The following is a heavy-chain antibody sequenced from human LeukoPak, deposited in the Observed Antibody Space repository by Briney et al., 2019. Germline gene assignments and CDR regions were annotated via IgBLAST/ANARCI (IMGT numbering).Heavy chain of an antibody. D-gene: IGHD2-15*01. CDR1: GGSISSSSYY. V-gene: IGHV4-39*07. J-gene: IGHJ6*03. CDR3: AREEQDIVVVVAADNFYYYYYMDV. Sequence: SETLSLTCTASGGSISSSSYYWGWIRQPPGKGLEWIGSIYYSGSTYYNPSLKSRVTISVDTSKNQFSLKLSSVTAADTAVYYCAREEQDIVVVVAADNFYYYYYMDVWGKGTTVTVSS. CDR2: IYYSGST.